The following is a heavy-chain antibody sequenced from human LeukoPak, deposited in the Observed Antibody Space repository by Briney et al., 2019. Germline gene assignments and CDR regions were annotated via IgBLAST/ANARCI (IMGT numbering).Heavy chain of an antibody. V-gene: IGHV3-21*01. J-gene: IGHJ6*04. CDR3: ARDVVAGTYYYYGMDV. CDR1: GFTFSSYS. Sequence: GGPLRLSCAASGFTFSSYSMNWVRQAPGKGLEWVSSISSSSSYIYYADSVKGRFTISRDNAKNSLYLQMNSLRAEDTAVYYCARDVVAGTYYYYGMDVWGKGTTVTVSS. CDR2: ISSSSSYI. D-gene: IGHD6-19*01.